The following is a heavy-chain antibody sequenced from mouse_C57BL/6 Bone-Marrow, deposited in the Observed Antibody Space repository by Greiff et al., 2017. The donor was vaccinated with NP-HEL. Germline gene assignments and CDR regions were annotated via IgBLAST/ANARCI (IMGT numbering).Heavy chain of an antibody. CDR1: GYTFTSYG. CDR2: IYPKSGDT. V-gene: IGHV1-81*01. D-gene: IGHD1-1*01. CDR3: ARPCYYCSIAMDY. J-gene: IGHJ4*01. Sequence: VQLQQSGAELARPGASVKLSCKASGYTFTSYGISWVKQRTGQGLEWIGEIYPKSGDTYYNQKFKGKATLTADKSSSTAYMELRSLTSEDSAVYVCARPCYYCSIAMDYWGRGTAVTVTS.